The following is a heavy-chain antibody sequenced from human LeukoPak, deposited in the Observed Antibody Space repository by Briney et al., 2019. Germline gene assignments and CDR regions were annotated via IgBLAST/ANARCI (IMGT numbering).Heavy chain of an antibody. J-gene: IGHJ4*02. V-gene: IGHV1-18*01. D-gene: IGHD6-13*01. CDR3: ARDVREIAAAGKGSFDY. Sequence: ASVKVSCKASGYTFTSYGISWVRQAPGQGLEWMGWISAYNGNTNYAQKLQGRVTMTTDTSTSTAYMELRSLRSDDTAVYYCARDVREIAAAGKGSFDYWGQGTLVTVSS. CDR1: GYTFTSYG. CDR2: ISAYNGNT.